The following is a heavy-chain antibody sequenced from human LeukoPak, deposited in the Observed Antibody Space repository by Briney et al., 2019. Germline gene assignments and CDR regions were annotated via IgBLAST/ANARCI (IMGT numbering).Heavy chain of an antibody. V-gene: IGHV4-4*07. Sequence: SETLSLTCTVSGGSISSYYWSWIRQPAGKGLEWVGRIYTSGSTNYNPSLKSRVTTSVDTSKNQFSLKLSSVTAADTAVYYCARGKTGSSSSRAQTIDYWGQGTLVTVSS. CDR3: ARGKTGSSSSRAQTIDY. D-gene: IGHD6-13*01. CDR1: GGSISSYY. CDR2: IYTSGST. J-gene: IGHJ4*02.